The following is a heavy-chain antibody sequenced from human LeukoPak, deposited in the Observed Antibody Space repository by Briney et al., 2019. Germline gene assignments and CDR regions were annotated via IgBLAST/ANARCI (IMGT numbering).Heavy chain of an antibody. J-gene: IGHJ6*02. CDR3: AKGYTSRRAYCSGGSCYSLRHGMDV. Sequence: GGSLRLSCAASGFTFSSYAMSWVRQAPGKGLEWVSAISGSGGSTYYADSVKGRFTISRDNSKNTLYLQMNSLRAEDTAVYYCAKGYTSRRAYCSGGSCYSLRHGMDVWGQGTTVTVSS. D-gene: IGHD2-15*01. CDR2: ISGSGGST. V-gene: IGHV3-23*01. CDR1: GFTFSSYA.